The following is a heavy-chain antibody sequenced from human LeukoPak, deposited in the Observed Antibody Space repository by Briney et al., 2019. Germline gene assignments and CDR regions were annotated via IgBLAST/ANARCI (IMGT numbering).Heavy chain of an antibody. D-gene: IGHD3-22*01. CDR1: GYTFTSYY. J-gene: IGHJ4*02. CDR3: VRGDSSGDFDY. Sequence: ASVKVSCKASGYTFTSYYMNWVRQAPGQGLEWMGIINPSGGSTSYAQKFQGRVTMTTDTSTSTVYMELSSLRCEDTYVYNCVRGDSSGDFDYWVQGTLVSVSS. V-gene: IGHV1-46*01. CDR2: INPSGGST.